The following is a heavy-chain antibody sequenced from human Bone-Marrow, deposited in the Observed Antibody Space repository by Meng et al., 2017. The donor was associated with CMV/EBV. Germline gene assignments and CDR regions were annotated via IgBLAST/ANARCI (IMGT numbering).Heavy chain of an antibody. CDR3: ARDWVDYYDSSGYYYHYYYGMDV. V-gene: IGHV4-34*01. CDR1: GGSFSGYY. J-gene: IGHJ6*02. Sequence: GSLRLSCAVYGGSFSGYYWSWIRQPPGKGLEWIGEINHSGSTNYNPSLKSRVTISVDTSKNQFSLKLSSVTAADTAVYYCARDWVDYYDSSGYYYHYYYGMDVWCQGTTVTVSS. D-gene: IGHD3-22*01. CDR2: INHSGST.